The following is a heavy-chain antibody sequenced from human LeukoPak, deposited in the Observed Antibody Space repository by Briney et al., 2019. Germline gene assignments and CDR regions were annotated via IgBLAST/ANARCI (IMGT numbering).Heavy chain of an antibody. CDR2: ISSGSSFI. D-gene: IGHD6-6*01. Sequence: GGSLRLSCAASGFTFSSYTMNWVRQAPGKGLEWVSSISSGSSFIYYADSVKGRFTISRDNAKNSLYLQMNSLRAEDTAVYYCARPMGSYSSSFYPSDAYYYYMDVWGKGTTVTVSS. CDR3: ARPMGSYSSSFYPSDAYYYYMDV. V-gene: IGHV3-21*01. CDR1: GFTFSSYT. J-gene: IGHJ6*03.